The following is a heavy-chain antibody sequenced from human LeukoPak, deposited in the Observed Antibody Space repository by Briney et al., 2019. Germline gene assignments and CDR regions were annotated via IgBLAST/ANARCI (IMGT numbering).Heavy chain of an antibody. CDR3: ARDNGDIDILTGYYERNWFDP. J-gene: IGHJ5*02. Sequence: PSETLSLTCAVYGGSFSGYYWSWIRQPPGKGLEWIGSIYHSGSTYYNPSLKSRVTISVDTSKNQFSLKLSSVTAADTAVYYCARDNGDIDILTGYYERNWFDPWGQGTLVTVSS. CDR1: GGSFSGYY. D-gene: IGHD3-9*01. CDR2: IYHSGST. V-gene: IGHV4-34*01.